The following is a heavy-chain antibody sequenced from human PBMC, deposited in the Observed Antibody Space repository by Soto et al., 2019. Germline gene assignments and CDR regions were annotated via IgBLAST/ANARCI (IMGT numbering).Heavy chain of an antibody. CDR3: ARHKRDLRFLEWSYYFDS. CDR2: ISYDGSNK. D-gene: IGHD3-3*01. V-gene: IGHV3-30-3*01. J-gene: IGHJ4*02. CDR1: GFTFSTYA. Sequence: QVQLVESGGGVVQPGRSLRLSCAASGFTFSTYAMHWVRQAPGKGLEWVAVISYDGSNKYHTDSVKGRFTISRDNSKNTLYLQMNSLRAEDTAVYYCARHKRDLRFLEWSYYFDSWGQGTLVTVSS.